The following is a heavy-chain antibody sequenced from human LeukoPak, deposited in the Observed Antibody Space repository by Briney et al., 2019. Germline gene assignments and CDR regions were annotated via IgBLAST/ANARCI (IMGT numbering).Heavy chain of an antibody. Sequence: SETLSLTCAVYGGSFSGYYWSWIRQPPGKGLEWIGEINHSGSTNYNPSLKSRVTISGDTSKNQFSLKLSSVTAADTAVFYCARSVSAYAGRGWFDPWGQGTLVTVSS. J-gene: IGHJ5*02. CDR2: INHSGST. V-gene: IGHV4-34*01. CDR1: GGSFSGYY. CDR3: ARSVSAYAGRGWFDP. D-gene: IGHD5-12*01.